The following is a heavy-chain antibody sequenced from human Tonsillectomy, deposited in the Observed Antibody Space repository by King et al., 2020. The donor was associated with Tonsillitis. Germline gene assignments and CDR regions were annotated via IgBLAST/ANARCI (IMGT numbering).Heavy chain of an antibody. Sequence: VQLVESGGGLVRPGGSLRLSCAASGFTFSSYAMSWVRQAPGKGLEWVSGLSGSGGSTFYADSVKGRFPISRDKSKNMLFLQMNSLRAEDEAVYYCAKDVDVVPAAMNDYVDYWGQGTLVTVSS. J-gene: IGHJ4*02. V-gene: IGHV3-23*04. D-gene: IGHD2-2*01. CDR3: AKDVDVVPAAMNDYVDY. CDR1: GFTFSSYA. CDR2: LSGSGGST.